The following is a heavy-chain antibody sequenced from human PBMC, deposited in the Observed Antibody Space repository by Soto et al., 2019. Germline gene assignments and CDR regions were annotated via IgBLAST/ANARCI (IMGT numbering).Heavy chain of an antibody. J-gene: IGHJ4*02. Sequence: GGSLRLSCAASGFTFSSYSMNWVRQAPGKGLEWVSYISSSSSTIYYADSVKGRFTISRDNAKNSLYLQMNSLRAGDTAVYYCGKDPHQLIVYFDNGAQETQVTVPS. CDR1: GFTFSSYS. D-gene: IGHD2-2*01. CDR2: ISSSSSTI. CDR3: GKDPHQLIVYFDN. V-gene: IGHV3-48*01.